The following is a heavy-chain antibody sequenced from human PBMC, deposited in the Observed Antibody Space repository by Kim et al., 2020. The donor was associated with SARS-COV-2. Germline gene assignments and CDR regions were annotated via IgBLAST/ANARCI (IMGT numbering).Heavy chain of an antibody. J-gene: IGHJ4*02. V-gene: IGHV3-74*01. CDR3: GRSSHYYDD. D-gene: IGHD2-2*01. Sequence: TYADTVKGRFNISRDNAKNPLNLQMNRLRDEDTAVYYFGRSSHYYDDWGQGTLVTVSS.